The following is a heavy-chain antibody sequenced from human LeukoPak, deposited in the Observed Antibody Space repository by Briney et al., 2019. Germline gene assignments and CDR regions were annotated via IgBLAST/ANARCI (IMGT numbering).Heavy chain of an antibody. V-gene: IGHV3-53*01. CDR1: GFTFKNAW. Sequence: GGSLRLSCEASGFTFKNAWMIWVRQAPGKGLEWVSFIYSGGSTHYSDSVKGRFTISRDNSKNTLYLQMNSLRAEDTAVYYCARRAGAYSHPYDYWGQGTLVTVSS. J-gene: IGHJ4*02. D-gene: IGHD4/OR15-4a*01. CDR3: ARRAGAYSHPYDY. CDR2: IYSGGST.